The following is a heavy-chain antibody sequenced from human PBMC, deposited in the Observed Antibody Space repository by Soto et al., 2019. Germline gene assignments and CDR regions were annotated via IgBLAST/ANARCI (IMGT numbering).Heavy chain of an antibody. J-gene: IGHJ6*02. V-gene: IGHV1-24*01. Sequence: ASVKVSCKVSGYTLTEXSMHWVRQAPGKRLEWMGGFDPEDGETIYAQKFQGTVTMTEDTSANTAYMELSSLRSEDTAVYYCATAPAPLTRTMPQDYYYGMDVWGQGTTVTVSS. D-gene: IGHD1-7*01. CDR1: GYTLTEXS. CDR3: ATAPAPLTRTMPQDYYYGMDV. CDR2: FDPEDGET.